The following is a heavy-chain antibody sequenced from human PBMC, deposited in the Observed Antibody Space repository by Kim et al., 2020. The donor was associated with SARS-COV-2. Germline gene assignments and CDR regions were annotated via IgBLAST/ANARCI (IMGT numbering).Heavy chain of an antibody. CDR2: DGSST. CDR3: ASGYKFDC. V-gene: IGHV3-74*01. D-gene: IGHD5-12*01. Sequence: DGSSTSYADSGKGRFTISRDNAKNTLFLQMNSLRAEDTALYYCASGYKFDCWGQGTLVTVSS. J-gene: IGHJ4*02.